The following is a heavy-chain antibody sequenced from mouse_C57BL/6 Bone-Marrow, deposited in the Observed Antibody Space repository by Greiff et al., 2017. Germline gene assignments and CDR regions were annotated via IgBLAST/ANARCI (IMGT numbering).Heavy chain of an antibody. V-gene: IGHV1-26*01. J-gene: IGHJ4*01. CDR2: INPNNGGT. D-gene: IGHD2-3*01. Sequence: EVQLQQSGPELVKPGASVKISCKASGYTFTDYYMNWVKQSHGKSLEWIGDINPNNGGTSYNQKFKGKATLTVDKSSSTAYMELRSLTSEDSAVYYCERSALYDGYYLMDYWGQGTSGTVSS. CDR1: GYTFTDYY. CDR3: ERSALYDGYYLMDY.